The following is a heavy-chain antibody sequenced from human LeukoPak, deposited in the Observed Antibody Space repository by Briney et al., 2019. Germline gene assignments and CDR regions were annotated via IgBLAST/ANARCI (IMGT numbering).Heavy chain of an antibody. V-gene: IGHV3-30-3*01. CDR1: GFTFSSYA. CDR3: ARGVGYYGSGSYSDY. CDR2: ISYDGSNK. Sequence: GGSLRLSCAASGFTFSSYAMRWVRQAPGKGLEWVAVISYDGSNKYYADSVKGRFTISRDNSKNTLYLQMNSLRAEDTAVYYCARGVGYYGSGSYSDYWGQGTLVTVSS. D-gene: IGHD3-10*01. J-gene: IGHJ4*02.